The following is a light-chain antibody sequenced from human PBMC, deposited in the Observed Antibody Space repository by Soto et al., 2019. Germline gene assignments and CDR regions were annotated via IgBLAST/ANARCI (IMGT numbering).Light chain of an antibody. CDR3: KQYNSTLLT. J-gene: IGKJ4*01. Sequence: DIVMTQSPDSLAVSLGERATINCKSSQSVLYSSNNKNYLAWYQQKPGQPPKLLIYWASTRESGVPDRFSGSGSGTDFTLTISSLQAEDVAVYYCKQYNSTLLTFGGGTKVEIK. V-gene: IGKV4-1*01. CDR1: QSVLYSSNNKNY. CDR2: WAS.